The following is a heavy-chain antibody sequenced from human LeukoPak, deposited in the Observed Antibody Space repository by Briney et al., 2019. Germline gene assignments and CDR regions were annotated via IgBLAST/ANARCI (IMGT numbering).Heavy chain of an antibody. J-gene: IGHJ4*02. CDR3: ARHGLGHPGPFFDY. CDR1: GGTFSSYA. CDR2: IIPIFGTA. D-gene: IGHD7-27*01. Sequence: SVKVSCKASGGTFSSYAISWVRQAPGQGLEWMGGIIPIFGTANYAQKFQGRVTITTDESTSTAYMELSSLRFEDTAVYYCARHGLGHPGPFFDYWGQGTLVTVSS. V-gene: IGHV1-69*05.